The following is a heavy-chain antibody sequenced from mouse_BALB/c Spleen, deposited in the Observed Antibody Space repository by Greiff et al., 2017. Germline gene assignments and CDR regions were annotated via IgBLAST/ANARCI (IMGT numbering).Heavy chain of an antibody. D-gene: IGHD1-1*01. CDR1: GYSFTGYF. CDR3: GRGDGSSYAWFAY. CDR2: INPYNGDT. J-gene: IGHJ3*01. V-gene: IGHV1-37*01. Sequence: VQLKESGPELVKPGASVKISCKASGYSFTGYFMNWVKQSHGKSLEWIGRINPYNGDTFYNQKFKGKATLTVDKSSSTAHMELLSLTSEDSAVYYCGRGDGSSYAWFAYWGQGTLVTVSA.